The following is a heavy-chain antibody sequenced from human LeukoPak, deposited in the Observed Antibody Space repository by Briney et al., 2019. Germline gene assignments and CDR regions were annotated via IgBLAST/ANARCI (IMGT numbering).Heavy chain of an antibody. CDR2: INHSGST. V-gene: IGHV4-34*01. Sequence: SETLSLTCAVYGGSFSGYYWSWIRQSPGKGLEWIGEINHSGSTNYNPSLKSRVTISVDTSKNQFSLKLSSVTAADTAVYFCAREVAGTPWIDYWGQGTLVTVSS. CDR1: GGSFSGYY. CDR3: AREVAGTPWIDY. J-gene: IGHJ4*02. D-gene: IGHD6-19*01.